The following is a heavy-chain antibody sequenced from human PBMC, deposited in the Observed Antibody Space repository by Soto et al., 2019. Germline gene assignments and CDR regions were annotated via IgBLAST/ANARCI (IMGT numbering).Heavy chain of an antibody. D-gene: IGHD2-2*01. Sequence: GGSLRLSCAVSGFTFNNYGINWVRQASGKGLEWVSSVSKSDYTYYSDSVKGRFTISRDNAKNSVSLQMNTLRAEDTAVYYCAREASIIIPAVSDFWGQGTLVTVSS. V-gene: IGHV3-21*01. CDR3: AREASIIIPAVSDF. J-gene: IGHJ4*02. CDR1: GFTFNNYG. CDR2: VSKSDYT.